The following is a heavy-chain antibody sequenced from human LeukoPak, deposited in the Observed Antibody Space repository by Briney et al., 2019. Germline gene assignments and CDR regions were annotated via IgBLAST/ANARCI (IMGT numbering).Heavy chain of an antibody. V-gene: IGHV5-51*01. Sequence: GESLKISCKGSGYIFNSYWIGWVRQMPGKGLEWMGIIYPGDFDTRYSPSFQGHVTISADKSISTAYVQWSSLKASDTAIYYCAKAAASLDWFDPWGQGTLVIVSS. J-gene: IGHJ5*02. CDR2: IYPGDFDT. CDR1: GYIFNSYW. D-gene: IGHD6-13*01. CDR3: AKAAASLDWFDP.